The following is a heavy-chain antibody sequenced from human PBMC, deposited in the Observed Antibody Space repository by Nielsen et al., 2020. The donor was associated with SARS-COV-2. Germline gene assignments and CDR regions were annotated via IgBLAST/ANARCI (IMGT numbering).Heavy chain of an antibody. Sequence: GESLKISCSASGFTFSSYAMHWVRQAPGKGLEYVSAISSNGGSTYYADSVKGRFTISRDNSKNTLYLQMSSLRAEDTAVYYCVKGPMIVVELMDYWGQGTLVTVSS. CDR1: GFTFSSYA. CDR2: ISSNGGST. CDR3: VKGPMIVVELMDY. J-gene: IGHJ4*02. V-gene: IGHV3-64D*09. D-gene: IGHD3-22*01.